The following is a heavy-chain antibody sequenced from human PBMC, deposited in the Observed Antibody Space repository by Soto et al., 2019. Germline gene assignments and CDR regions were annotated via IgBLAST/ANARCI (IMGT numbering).Heavy chain of an antibody. CDR2: YYPGDSDI. V-gene: IGHV5-51*01. CDR3: ARISYYDSSGHSRVLDY. CDR1: GYSFTNYW. Sequence: PGESLKISCKGSGYSFTNYWIGWVRQMPGKGLEWMGIYYPGDSDIRYSPSFQGQVTISAAKSISTAYLQWRSLKASDTAMYYCARISYYDSSGHSRVLDYWGQGTLVTVSS. D-gene: IGHD3-22*01. J-gene: IGHJ4*02.